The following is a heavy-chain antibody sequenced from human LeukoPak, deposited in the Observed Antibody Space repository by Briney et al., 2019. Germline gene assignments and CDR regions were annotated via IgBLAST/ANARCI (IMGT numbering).Heavy chain of an antibody. D-gene: IGHD3-10*01. CDR2: ISGSSGST. Sequence: GGSLRLSCAASGFTFSSYAMSWVSQAPGRGLEWVSGISGSSGSTDYADSVKGRFTISRDNSKNTLYLQMNSLRAEDTAVYYCCLWFNNWFDPWGQGTLVTVSS. V-gene: IGHV3-23*01. CDR3: CLWFNNWFDP. J-gene: IGHJ5*02. CDR1: GFTFSSYA.